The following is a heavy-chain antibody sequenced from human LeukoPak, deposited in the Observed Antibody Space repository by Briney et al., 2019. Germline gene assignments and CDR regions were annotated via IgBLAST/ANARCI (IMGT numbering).Heavy chain of an antibody. D-gene: IGHD6-6*01. CDR3: AADRLSRADYMDF. V-gene: IGHV1-2*02. Sequence: ASVKVSCKASGYTFTAYYMHWVRQAPGQGLEWMGWINPNNGGTNYAQKFQGRFTMTRNTSTGTAYMELSRLRSDDMAVYYCAADRLSRADYMDFWGKGTTVTVSS. CDR2: INPNNGGT. J-gene: IGHJ6*03. CDR1: GYTFTAYY.